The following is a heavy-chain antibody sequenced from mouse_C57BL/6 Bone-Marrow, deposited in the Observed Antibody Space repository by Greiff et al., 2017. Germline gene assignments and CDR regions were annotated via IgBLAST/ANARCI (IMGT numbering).Heavy chain of an antibody. CDR1: GYSFTGYY. Sequence: VQLQQSGPELVKPGASVKISCKASGYSFTGYYMNWVKQSPEKSLEWIGEINPSTGGTTYNQKFKAKATLTVDKSTSPDYMQLKSLTSADSAVYYCARGSCEGYWGQVTTLTVSS. V-gene: IGHV1-42*01. CDR3: ARGSCEGY. J-gene: IGHJ2*01. CDR2: INPSTGGT.